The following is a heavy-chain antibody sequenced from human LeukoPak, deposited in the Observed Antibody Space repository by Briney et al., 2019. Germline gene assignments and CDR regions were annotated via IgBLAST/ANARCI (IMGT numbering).Heavy chain of an antibody. J-gene: IGHJ4*02. CDR2: IKSKTDGGTT. Sequence: GGSLRLSCAASGFTFNNAWMSWVRQAPGKGLEWVGRIKSKTDGGTTDYAAPVKGRFTISRDDSKNTLYLQMNSLKTEDTAVYYCITDLSDEYYYDSSGYRVDYWGQGTLVTVSS. D-gene: IGHD3-22*01. CDR1: GFTFNNAW. V-gene: IGHV3-15*01. CDR3: ITDLSDEYYYDSSGYRVDY.